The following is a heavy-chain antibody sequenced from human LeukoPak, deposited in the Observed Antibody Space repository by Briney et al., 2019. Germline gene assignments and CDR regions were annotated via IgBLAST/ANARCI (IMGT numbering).Heavy chain of an antibody. D-gene: IGHD1-26*01. CDR3: ARGSAFGSPFDY. CDR1: GGSISSGSYY. CDR2: IYTSGST. Sequence: PSQTLSLTCTVSGGSISSGSYYWSWIRQPAGKGLEWIGHIYTSGSTNYNPSLKSRVTISVDTSKNQFSLKLSSVTAADTAVYYCARGSAFGSPFDYWGQGTLVTVSS. J-gene: IGHJ4*02. V-gene: IGHV4-61*09.